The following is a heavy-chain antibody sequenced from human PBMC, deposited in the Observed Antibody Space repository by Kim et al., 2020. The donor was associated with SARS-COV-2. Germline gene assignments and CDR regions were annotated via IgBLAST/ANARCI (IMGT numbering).Heavy chain of an antibody. CDR3: ARDWAFYGDYGNGDAFDI. Sequence: SETLSLTCTVSGGSISSYYWSWIRQPPGKGLEWIGYIYYSGSTNYNPSLKRRVTISVDTSKNPFSLKLSSVTAADTAVYYCARDWAFYGDYGNGDAFDIWGQGTMVTVSS. J-gene: IGHJ3*02. D-gene: IGHD4-17*01. CDR2: IYYSGST. V-gene: IGHV4-59*01. CDR1: GGSISSYY.